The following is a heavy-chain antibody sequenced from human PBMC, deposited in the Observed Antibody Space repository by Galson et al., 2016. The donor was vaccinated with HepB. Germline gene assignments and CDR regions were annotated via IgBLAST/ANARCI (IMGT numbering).Heavy chain of an antibody. V-gene: IGHV1-69*13. CDR2: IIPVFGTT. CDR3: ATFLGRSGRGVIDNWFDP. J-gene: IGHJ5*02. D-gene: IGHD3-16*02. CDR1: GGTFANYS. Sequence: SVKVSCKATGGTFANYSIIWARQAPGQGLEWMGGIIPVFGTTNYAPRFQGRVTLSADGSMTTIYMELKNLRFDDTAVYYCATFLGRSGRGVIDNWFDPWGQGTLVTVST.